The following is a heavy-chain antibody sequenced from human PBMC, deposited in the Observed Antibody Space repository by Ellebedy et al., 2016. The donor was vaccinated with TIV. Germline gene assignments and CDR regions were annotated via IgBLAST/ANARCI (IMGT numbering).Heavy chain of an antibody. D-gene: IGHD3-22*01. CDR2: IQSKTDGGTT. J-gene: IGHJ4*02. CDR1: GYDFNNAW. CDR3: TTVSMIVVIDDYDFDY. V-gene: IGHV3-15*01. Sequence: PGGSLRLSCAVSGYDFNNAWMSWVRQAPGKGLEWVGRIQSKTDGGTTDYAAPVKGRFTISRDDSKNTLYLQMNSLKTEDTAVYYCTTVSMIVVIDDYDFDYWGQGTLVTVSS.